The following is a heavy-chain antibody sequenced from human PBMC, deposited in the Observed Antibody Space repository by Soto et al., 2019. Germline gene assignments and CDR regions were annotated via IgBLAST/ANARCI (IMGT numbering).Heavy chain of an antibody. V-gene: IGHV4-4*07. D-gene: IGHD3-10*01. J-gene: IGHJ6*02. CDR2: IYTSGST. CDR3: ARVQKGYYYGSVTYYYGMDV. CDR1: GGSISSYY. Sequence: SETLSLTCTVSGGSISSYYWSWIRQPAGKGLEWIGRIYTSGSTNYNPSLKSRVTMSVDTSKNQFSLRLSSVTAADTAVYYCARVQKGYYYGSVTYYYGMDVWGQGTTVTVSS.